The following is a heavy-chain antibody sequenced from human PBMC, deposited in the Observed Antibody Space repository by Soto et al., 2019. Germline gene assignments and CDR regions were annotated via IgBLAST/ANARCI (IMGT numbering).Heavy chain of an antibody. J-gene: IGHJ4*02. CDR3: ARWVHDYGDYGYVDY. V-gene: IGHV1-18*01. CDR1: GYTFTSYG. CDR2: ISAYNGNT. Sequence: ASVKVSCKASGYTFTSYGISWVRQAPGQGLEWMGWISAYNGNTNYAQKLQGRVTMTTDTSTSTAYMELRSLRSDDTAVYYCARWVHDYGDYGYVDYWGQGTLVTVSS. D-gene: IGHD4-17*01.